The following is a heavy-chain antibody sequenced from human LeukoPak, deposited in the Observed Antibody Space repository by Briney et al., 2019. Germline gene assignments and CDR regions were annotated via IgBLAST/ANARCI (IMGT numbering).Heavy chain of an antibody. J-gene: IGHJ4*02. CDR3: ARGPNSNWSGLDF. D-gene: IGHD6-6*01. V-gene: IGHV3-74*01. Sequence: GGSLRLSCTASGFSFSGHWMHWARQLPGKGLVWVSRISPTGSTTSYADSVKGRFTVSRDNAKNTLYLQVNNLRAEDTAVYYCARGPNSNWSGLDFGGQGTLLTVSS. CDR1: GFSFSGHW. CDR2: ISPTGSTT.